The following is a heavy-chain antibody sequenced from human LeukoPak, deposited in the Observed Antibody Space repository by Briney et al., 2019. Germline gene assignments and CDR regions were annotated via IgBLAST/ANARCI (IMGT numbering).Heavy chain of an antibody. CDR3: ARGTGDSSGYYYSYYYYMDV. V-gene: IGHV4-59*01. D-gene: IGHD3-22*01. J-gene: IGHJ6*03. Sequence: PSETLSLTCTVSGGSISSYYWSWIRQPPGKGLEWIGYIYYSGSTNYNPSLKSRVTISVDTSKNQFSLKLSSVTAADTAVYYCARGTGDSSGYYYSYYYYMDVWGKGTTVTVSS. CDR1: GGSISSYY. CDR2: IYYSGST.